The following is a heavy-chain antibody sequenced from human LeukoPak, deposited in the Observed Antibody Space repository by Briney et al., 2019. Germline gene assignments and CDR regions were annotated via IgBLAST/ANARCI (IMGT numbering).Heavy chain of an antibody. J-gene: IGHJ4*02. V-gene: IGHV3-33*06. Sequence: GGSLRLSCAASGFTFSSFGMHWVRQAPGKGLEWVAVIWYDGSNKYYADSVKGRFTISRDNSKNTLYLQMNSLRAEDTAIYFCAKDRWYDGESGYFDHWGRGTLVTVSS. CDR1: GFTFSSFG. CDR2: IWYDGSNK. D-gene: IGHD3-10*01. CDR3: AKDRWYDGESGYFDH.